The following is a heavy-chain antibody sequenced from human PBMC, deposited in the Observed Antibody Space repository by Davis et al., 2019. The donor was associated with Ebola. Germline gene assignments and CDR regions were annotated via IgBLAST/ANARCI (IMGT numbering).Heavy chain of an antibody. J-gene: IGHJ3*01. CDR2: IYYSGTT. V-gene: IGHV4-59*01. CDR3: ARFHAADVDGFDF. Sequence: GSLRLSCTVSGGSINNYYWSWIRQSPGKGLEWIGYIYYSGTTKYNPSLKSRVSILVDLSRNQFSLKLTSVTASDTAVYYCARFHAADVDGFDFWGQGTLVSVSP. CDR1: GGSINNYY. D-gene: IGHD6-25*01.